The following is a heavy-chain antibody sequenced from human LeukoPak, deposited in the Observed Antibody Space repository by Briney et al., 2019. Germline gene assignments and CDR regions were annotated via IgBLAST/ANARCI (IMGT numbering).Heavy chain of an antibody. CDR2: IFYSGST. CDR3: ARGYSSSGHNWFDP. J-gene: IGHJ5*02. D-gene: IGHD6-13*01. CDR1: GASISSYY. V-gene: IGHV4-59*01. Sequence: SETLSLTCTVSGASISSYYWSWLRQPPGKGLEWIGHIFYSGSTKYNPSLKSRLTIAVDTSRNQFSLKLSSVSAADTAVYYCARGYSSSGHNWFDPWGQGTLVTVSS.